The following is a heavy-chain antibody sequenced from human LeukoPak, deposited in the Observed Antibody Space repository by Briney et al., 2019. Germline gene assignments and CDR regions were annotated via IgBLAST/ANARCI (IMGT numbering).Heavy chain of an antibody. J-gene: IGHJ4*02. CDR1: GFTFSSYA. CDR3: AKAGNGYYNLDS. CDR2: ISGSGGST. D-gene: IGHD3-9*01. Sequence: GGSLRISCAASGFTFSSYAMSWVRQAPGKGLEWVSAISGSGGSTYYADSVKGRFTISRDNSNNTLYVQMNNLRAEDTALYYCAKAGNGYYNLDSWGQGTLVTVSS. V-gene: IGHV3-23*01.